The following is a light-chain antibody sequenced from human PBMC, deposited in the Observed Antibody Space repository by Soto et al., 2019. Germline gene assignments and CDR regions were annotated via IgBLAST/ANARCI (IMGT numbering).Light chain of an antibody. Sequence: EIVLTQSPAILSVSPGERATLSCRASQSISSNLAWYQQKPGQAPRLLIYGASTRATGIPARFSGSGSGTEFTLTISSLQSEDFAVYSCQQYNNWPPLTFGGGTKVDIK. CDR3: QQYNNWPPLT. J-gene: IGKJ4*01. CDR2: GAS. V-gene: IGKV3-15*01. CDR1: QSISSN.